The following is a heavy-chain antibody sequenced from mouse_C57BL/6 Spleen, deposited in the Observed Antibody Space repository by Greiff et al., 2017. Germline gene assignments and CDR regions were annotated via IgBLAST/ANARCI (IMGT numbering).Heavy chain of an antibody. CDR1: GYAFSSSW. CDR3: ARGDYYGGFYYYAMDY. CDR2: IYPGDGDT. J-gene: IGHJ4*01. D-gene: IGHD1-1*01. Sequence: QVQLQQSGPELVKPGASVKISCKASGYAFSSSWMNWVKQRPGKGLEWIGRIYPGDGDTNYNGKFKGKATLTADKSSSTAYMQLSSLTSEDSAVYFCARGDYYGGFYYYAMDYWGQGTSVTVSS. V-gene: IGHV1-82*01.